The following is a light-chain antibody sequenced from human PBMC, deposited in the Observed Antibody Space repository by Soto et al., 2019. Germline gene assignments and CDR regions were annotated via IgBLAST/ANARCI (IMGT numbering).Light chain of an antibody. CDR3: CSYAGSFLNWV. CDR2: DVS. Sequence: QSALTQPRSVSGSPGQSVTISCTGTSSDVGGYNYVSWYQQHPGKAPKLMIYDVSKRPSGVPDRFSGSKSGNTASLTISGLQAEDEADYYCCSYAGSFLNWVFGGGPKVTVL. CDR1: SSDVGGYNY. J-gene: IGLJ3*02. V-gene: IGLV2-11*01.